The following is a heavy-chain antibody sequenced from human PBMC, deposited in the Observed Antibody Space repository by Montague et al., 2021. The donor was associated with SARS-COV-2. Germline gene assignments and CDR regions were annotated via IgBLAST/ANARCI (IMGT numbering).Heavy chain of an antibody. CDR2: INHSGST. J-gene: IGHJ6*02. D-gene: IGHD2-2*01. V-gene: IGHV4-34*01. CDR1: GGSFSGYC. Sequence: SETLSLTCAVYGGSFSGYCWSWIRQPPGKGLEWIGEINHSGSTSYNPSLKSRVTISVDTSKNQFSLKLSSATAADMAVYYCVRVPYRLLFVPRYYGMDVWGQGTTVTVSS. CDR3: VRVPYRLLFVPRYYGMDV.